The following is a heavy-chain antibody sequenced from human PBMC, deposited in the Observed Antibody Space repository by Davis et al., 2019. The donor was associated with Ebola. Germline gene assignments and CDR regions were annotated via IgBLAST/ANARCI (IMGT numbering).Heavy chain of an antibody. CDR3: AKDRAIAAD. Sequence: GGSLRLSCAVSGFTFRSYDMHWVRQAPGKGLQWVAVISYDGSNKYYADSVKGRFTISRDNSKNTLYLQMNSLRAEDTAVYYCAKDRAIAADWGQGTTVTVSS. J-gene: IGHJ6*02. D-gene: IGHD6-13*01. CDR1: GFTFRSYD. V-gene: IGHV3-30*18. CDR2: ISYDGSNK.